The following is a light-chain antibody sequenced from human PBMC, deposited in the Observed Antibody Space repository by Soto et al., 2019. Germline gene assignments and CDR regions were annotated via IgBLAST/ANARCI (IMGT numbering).Light chain of an antibody. CDR2: EVS. CDR3: CSYGGSRAV. Sequence: QSALPQPASVSGSPGQSITISCTGTSSDVGSHNLVSWYQQHPGQAPKLMIYEVSKRPLGVCARFSASKSGNTASLTISGLQAEDEADYYCCSYGGSRAVFGGGTQLTVL. V-gene: IGLV2-23*02. CDR1: SSDVGSHNL. J-gene: IGLJ7*01.